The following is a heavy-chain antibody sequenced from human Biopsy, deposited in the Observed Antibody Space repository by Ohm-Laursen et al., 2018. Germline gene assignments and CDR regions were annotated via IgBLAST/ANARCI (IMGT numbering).Heavy chain of an antibody. J-gene: IGHJ4*02. Sequence: SGTLSLTCTVSGDSLSSGPDNWSWIRQPPGQGLDYIGFIYSGGNTNYNPSLQNRVTMSVDTSKNQFSLKLSSVIAADTAVYYCARGRRTSGWPYFANWGQGTLVIVSP. CDR1: GDSLSSGPDN. CDR3: ARGRRTSGWPYFAN. V-gene: IGHV4-61*01. D-gene: IGHD6-19*01. CDR2: IYSGGNT.